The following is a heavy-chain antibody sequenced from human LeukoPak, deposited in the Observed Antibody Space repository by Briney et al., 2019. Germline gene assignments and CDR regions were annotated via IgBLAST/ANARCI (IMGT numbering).Heavy chain of an antibody. D-gene: IGHD6-6*01. CDR3: ARDAGSEKLVSNWFDP. CDR2: INPNSGGT. Sequence: ASVKVSCKASGYTFTGYYMHWVRQAPGQGLEWMGWINPNSGGTNYAQKFQGRVTMTRDTSISTAYMELSRLRSDDTAVCYCARDAGSEKLVSNWFDPWGQGTLVTVSS. J-gene: IGHJ5*02. CDR1: GYTFTGYY. V-gene: IGHV1-2*02.